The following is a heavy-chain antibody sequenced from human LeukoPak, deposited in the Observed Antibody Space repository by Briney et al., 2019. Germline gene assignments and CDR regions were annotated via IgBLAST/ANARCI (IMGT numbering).Heavy chain of an antibody. CDR2: IYYSGST. D-gene: IGHD3-16*01. J-gene: IGHJ4*02. CDR1: GGSISSGDYY. Sequence: PSQTLSLTCTVSGGSISSGDYYWSWICQPPGKGLEWIGYIYYSGSTYYNPSLKSRVTISVDTSKNQFSLKLSSVTAADTAVYYCARVSHYDYVWGSGFDYWGQGALVTVSS. V-gene: IGHV4-30-4*01. CDR3: ARVSHYDYVWGSGFDY.